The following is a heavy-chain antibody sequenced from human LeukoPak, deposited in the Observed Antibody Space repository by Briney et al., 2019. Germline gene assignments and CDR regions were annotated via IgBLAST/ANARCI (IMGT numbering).Heavy chain of an antibody. Sequence: QSGGSLRLSCAASGFSFSDWAMNWVRHPPGKGLEWVSSMSASGHLIDYTDSVKGRFTISRDNSKNTLYLQMNSLRAEDTAVYYCAKDFEDYGDLNFDYWGQGTLVTVSS. D-gene: IGHD4-17*01. V-gene: IGHV3-23*01. CDR2: MSASGHLI. CDR1: GFSFSDWA. J-gene: IGHJ4*02. CDR3: AKDFEDYGDLNFDY.